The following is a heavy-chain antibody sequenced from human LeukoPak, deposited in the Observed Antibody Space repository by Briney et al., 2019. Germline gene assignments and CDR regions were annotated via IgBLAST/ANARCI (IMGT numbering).Heavy chain of an antibody. CDR3: ARESRGYNILTGYYTQLDY. CDR1: GFTFSSYN. J-gene: IGHJ4*02. Sequence: GGSLRLSCAASGFTFSSYNMNWVRQAPGKGLEWVSSITSTGTYTFYADSVEGRFTISRDNSKNSLYLQMISLRAEDTAVYYCARESRGYNILTGYYTQLDYWGQGTLVTVSS. V-gene: IGHV3-21*01. CDR2: ITSTGTYT. D-gene: IGHD3-9*01.